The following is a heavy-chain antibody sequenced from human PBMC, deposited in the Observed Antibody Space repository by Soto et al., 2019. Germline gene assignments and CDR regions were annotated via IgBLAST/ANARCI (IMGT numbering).Heavy chain of an antibody. Sequence: ETLSLTCTVSDDSVISHYWSWIRQPAGKGLEWLGRLYNDERTNYNPSLKSRVTMSMDTSKNQFSLKLTSVTAADSAVYFCAREPLAHSYFDFWGQGILVTVSS. CDR1: DDSVISHY. CDR2: LYNDERT. J-gene: IGHJ4*02. V-gene: IGHV4-4*07. CDR3: AREPLAHSYFDF.